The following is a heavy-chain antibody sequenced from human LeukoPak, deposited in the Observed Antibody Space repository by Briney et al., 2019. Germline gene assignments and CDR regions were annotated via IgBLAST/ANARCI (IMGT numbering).Heavy chain of an antibody. CDR3: ILAADGFDY. V-gene: IGHV5-51*01. CDR1: GYSFTNYW. Sequence: GASLKISCKGSGYSFTNYWIGWVRPMPGKGLEWMGTIYPGNSDTRCSPSFQGQVTISADKSISTAYLQWSSLKASDTAVYYCILAADGFDYWGQGTLVTVSS. J-gene: IGHJ4*02. D-gene: IGHD6-13*01. CDR2: IYPGNSDT.